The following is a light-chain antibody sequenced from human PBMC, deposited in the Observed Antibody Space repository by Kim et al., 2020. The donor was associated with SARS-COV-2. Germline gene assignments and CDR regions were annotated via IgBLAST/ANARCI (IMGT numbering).Light chain of an antibody. CDR1: HSVLYSLNNKNY. CDR2: WTS. J-gene: IGKJ3*01. Sequence: DIVMTQSPDSLAVSLGERATINCKSSHSVLYSLNNKNYVAWYQQKPGQPPKLLIYWTSTRQSGVPYRFSGSGSGTGFTLTISSLRAEDVEIYSCLQYHSTPPTFGPGTKVDIK. CDR3: LQYHSTPPT. V-gene: IGKV4-1*01.